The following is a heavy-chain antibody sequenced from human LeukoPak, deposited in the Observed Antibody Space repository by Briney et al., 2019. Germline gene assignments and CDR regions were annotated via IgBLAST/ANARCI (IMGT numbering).Heavy chain of an antibody. CDR3: ARVGDTAMDSDY. CDR1: GGSISSGGYY. J-gene: IGHJ4*02. D-gene: IGHD5-18*01. CDR2: IYYSGST. V-gene: IGHV4-31*03. Sequence: SETLSLTCTVSGGSISSGGYYWSWIRQHPGKGLEWIGYIYYSGSTYYNPSLKSRVTISVDTSKNQFSLKLSSVTAADTAVYYCARVGDTAMDSDYWGQGTLVTVSS.